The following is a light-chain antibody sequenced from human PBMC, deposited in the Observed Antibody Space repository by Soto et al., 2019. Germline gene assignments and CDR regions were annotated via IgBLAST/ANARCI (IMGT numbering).Light chain of an antibody. Sequence: QSALTQPPSASGSPGQSVTISCTGTKNDIGVYDFVSWYQHHPGKAPRLIIYEVVQRPSGVPDRFSGSKSGNTASLTVSGLQPEDEADYYCTSHAGFNNFYVFGTGTKLTVL. J-gene: IGLJ1*01. CDR2: EVV. CDR1: KNDIGVYDF. CDR3: TSHAGFNNFYV. V-gene: IGLV2-8*01.